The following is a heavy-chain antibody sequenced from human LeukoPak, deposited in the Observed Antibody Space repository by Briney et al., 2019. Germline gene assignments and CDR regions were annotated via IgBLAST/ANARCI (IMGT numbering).Heavy chain of an antibody. CDR3: AKNRDSSDYPRDFDY. J-gene: IGHJ4*02. Sequence: GGSLRLSCAASRFTFSSYGMHWVRQTPGKGLEWVAFIRHDGSYQQYADSVKGRFTVSRDNSKDTVYLQMNSLRTEDTAIYYCAKNRDSSDYPRDFDYWGQGTLVTVSS. CDR2: IRHDGSYQ. D-gene: IGHD3-22*01. V-gene: IGHV3-30*02. CDR1: RFTFSSYG.